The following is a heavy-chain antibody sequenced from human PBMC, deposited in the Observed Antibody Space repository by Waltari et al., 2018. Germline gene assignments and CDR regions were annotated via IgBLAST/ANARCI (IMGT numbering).Heavy chain of an antibody. V-gene: IGHV3-23*01. D-gene: IGHD1-20*01. J-gene: IGHJ4*02. CDR3: ATPFYNWDDPLHS. CDR2: ITVGDDT. CDR1: GIPFRNYA. Sequence: EVQLLESGGDLVQPGGSLRLSCAASGIPFRNYAINWVRRAPGTGLEWVSAITVGDDTYYSDSVKGRSTISRDTSKDTVHLQMNGLRAEDTAVYYCATPFYNWDDPLHSWGQGTLVTVSS.